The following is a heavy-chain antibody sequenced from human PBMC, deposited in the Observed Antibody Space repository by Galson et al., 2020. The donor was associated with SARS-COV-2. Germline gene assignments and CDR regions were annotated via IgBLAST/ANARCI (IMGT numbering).Heavy chain of an antibody. Sequence: ASVNVSCKTSGYTFTSYALNWVRQAPGQGLEWIGWISAYSGETNSAQKFQGRVTMTTDTSTRTGYMELRSLRFDDTAVYYCARDIYYGSGVFDYWGQGSLVTIFS. D-gene: IGHD3-10*01. CDR2: ISAYSGET. V-gene: IGHV1-18*01. CDR1: GYTFTSYA. J-gene: IGHJ4*02. CDR3: ARDIYYGSGVFDY.